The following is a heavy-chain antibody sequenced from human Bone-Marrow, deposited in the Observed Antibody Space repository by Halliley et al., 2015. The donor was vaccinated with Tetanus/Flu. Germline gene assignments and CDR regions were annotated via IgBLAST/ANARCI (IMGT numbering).Heavy chain of an antibody. CDR3: AKRGPAWHSAFDI. Sequence: GLVKPSETLSLTCTVSGGSISNSYWNWIRQPPGKGLEWIGYIFNSGNTNYNPSLRSRVTISVDTSKNQFSLNLNSVTAADTAVYYCAKRGPAWHSAFDIWGQGTIVTVSS. V-gene: IGHV4-59*08. CDR1: GGSISNSY. J-gene: IGHJ3*02. CDR2: IFNSGNT.